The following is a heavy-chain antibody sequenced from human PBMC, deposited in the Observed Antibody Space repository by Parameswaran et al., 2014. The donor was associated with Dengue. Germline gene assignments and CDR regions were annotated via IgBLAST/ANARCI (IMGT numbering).Heavy chain of an antibody. CDR3: ARGGLTQYCSSTSCYQGQWAFDI. J-gene: IGHJ3*02. Sequence: WVRQAPGQGLEWMGWINPNSGGTNYAQKFQGWVTMTRDTSISTAYMELSRLRSDDTAVYYCARGGLTQYCSSTSCYQGQWAFDIWGQGTMVTVSS. D-gene: IGHD2-2*01. V-gene: IGHV1-2*04. CDR2: INPNSGGT.